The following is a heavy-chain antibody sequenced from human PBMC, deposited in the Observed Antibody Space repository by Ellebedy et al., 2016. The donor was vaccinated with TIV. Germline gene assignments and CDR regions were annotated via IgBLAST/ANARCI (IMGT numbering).Heavy chain of an antibody. CDR2: IHHGDSET. CDR1: GYDFPNYW. CDR3: ARFTSHYSADLFGRAFDH. V-gene: IGHV5-51*01. Sequence: PGGSLRLSCEGSGYDFPNYWIGGVRQIPGKGLEWMGNIHHGDSETTYGTSFQGRVTISGDRSINTAYLHWRSLKASDTGMYYCARFTSHYSADLFGRAFDHWGQGTLVIVSS. D-gene: IGHD4/OR15-4a*01. J-gene: IGHJ4*02.